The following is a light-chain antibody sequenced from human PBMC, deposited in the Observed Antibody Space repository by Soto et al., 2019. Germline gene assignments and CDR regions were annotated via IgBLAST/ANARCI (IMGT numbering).Light chain of an antibody. CDR1: SSDVAGYNY. CDR3: SSYAGSDNFCV. J-gene: IGLJ1*01. V-gene: IGLV2-8*01. Sequence: QSALTQPPSASGSPGQSVTISCTGTSSDVAGYNYVSWYQQHPGKAPKLIIYEVSERPSGVPDRFSGSKSGNTASLTVSGLQAEDEADYYCSSYAGSDNFCVFGTGTKLTDL. CDR2: EVS.